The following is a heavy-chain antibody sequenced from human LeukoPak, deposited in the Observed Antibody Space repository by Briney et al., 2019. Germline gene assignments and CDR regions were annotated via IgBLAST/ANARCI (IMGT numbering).Heavy chain of an antibody. J-gene: IGHJ6*02. D-gene: IGHD3-10*01. Sequence: SETLSLTCTVSGGSISSYYWSWIRQPPGKGLEWIGYIYYSGSTNYNPSLKSRVTISVDTSKNQFSLKLSSVTAADTAVYYCARVPFHHYYGSGSYLDRLYYYYGMDVWGQGTTVTVSS. CDR2: IYYSGST. CDR1: GGSISSYY. CDR3: ARVPFHHYYGSGSYLDRLYYYYGMDV. V-gene: IGHV4-59*01.